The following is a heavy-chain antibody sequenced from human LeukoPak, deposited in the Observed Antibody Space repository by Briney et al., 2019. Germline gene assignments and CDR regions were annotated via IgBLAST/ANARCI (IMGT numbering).Heavy chain of an antibody. J-gene: IGHJ3*02. Sequence: ASVKVSCKASGYTFTGYYMHWVRQAPGQGLEWMGWINPNSGGTNYAQKFQGRVTMTRDTSISTAYMGLSRLRSDDTAVYYCARDWLGYCSSTSCYGYGDAFDIWGQGTMVTVSS. V-gene: IGHV1-2*02. CDR1: GYTFTGYY. CDR3: ARDWLGYCSSTSCYGYGDAFDI. CDR2: INPNSGGT. D-gene: IGHD2-2*01.